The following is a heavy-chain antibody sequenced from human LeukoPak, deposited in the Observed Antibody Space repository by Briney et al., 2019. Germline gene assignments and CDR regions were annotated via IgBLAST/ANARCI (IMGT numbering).Heavy chain of an antibody. D-gene: IGHD3-22*01. J-gene: IGHJ4*02. CDR3: AREGAVITDLDY. Sequence: ASVKVSCKASGYTFTGHYMHWVRQAPGQGLEWMGWINPNSGGTSFALKFQGRLTMTRDTTISTAYVELSRLRSDDTAVYYCAREGAVITDLDYWGQGTLVTVSS. V-gene: IGHV1-2*07. CDR2: INPNSGGT. CDR1: GYTFTGHY.